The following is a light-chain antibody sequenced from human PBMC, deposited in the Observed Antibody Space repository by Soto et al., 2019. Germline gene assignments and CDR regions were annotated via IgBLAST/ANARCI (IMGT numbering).Light chain of an antibody. CDR2: DVS. CDR3: CSYAGSYTWV. Sequence: QSALTQPRSVSGSPGQSVTIACTGTSSDVGGYNCVSWYQQHPGKVPKLMIHDVSKRPSGVPDRFSGSKSGNTASLTISGLQAEDEADYHCCSYAGSYTWVFGGGTKLTVL. CDR1: SSDVGGYNC. V-gene: IGLV2-11*01. J-gene: IGLJ3*02.